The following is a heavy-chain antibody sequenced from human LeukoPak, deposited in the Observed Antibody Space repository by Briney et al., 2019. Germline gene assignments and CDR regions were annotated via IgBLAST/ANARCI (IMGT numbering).Heavy chain of an antibody. Sequence: PGGSLRLSCAASGFTFSSYAMSWVRQAPGKGLEWVSAISGSGGSTYYADSVKGRFTISRDNSKNTLYLQMNSLRAEDTAVYSCAKVVWDYYYYYMDVWGRGTTVTVSS. CDR2: ISGSGGST. D-gene: IGHD3-16*01. J-gene: IGHJ6*03. V-gene: IGHV3-23*01. CDR1: GFTFSSYA. CDR3: AKVVWDYYYYYMDV.